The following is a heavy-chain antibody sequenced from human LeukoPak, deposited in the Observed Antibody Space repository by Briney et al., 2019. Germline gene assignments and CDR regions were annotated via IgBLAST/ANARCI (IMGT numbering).Heavy chain of an antibody. CDR3: ARDLRAGNDAFDI. V-gene: IGHV4-31*03. CDR2: IYYSGST. Sequence: PSETLSLTCTVSGGSISSGGYYWSWIRQHPGTGLEWIGYIYYSGSTYYNPSLKSRITISVDTSKNQFSLKLSSVTAADTAVYYCARDLRAGNDAFDIWGQGTMVTVSS. J-gene: IGHJ3*02. D-gene: IGHD6-19*01. CDR1: GGSISSGGYY.